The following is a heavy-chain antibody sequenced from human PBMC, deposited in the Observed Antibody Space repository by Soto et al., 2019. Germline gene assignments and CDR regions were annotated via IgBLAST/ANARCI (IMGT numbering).Heavy chain of an antibody. CDR1: GWSFSGYY. CDR2: INHSGST. CDR3: ARAPIAVAGTNYYYYGMDV. V-gene: IGHV4-34*01. D-gene: IGHD6-19*01. Sequence: SETLSLTCAGYGWSFSGYYWSWIRQPPGKGLEWIGEINHSGSTNYNPSLKSRVTISVDTSKNQFSLKLSSVTAADTAADYCARAPIAVAGTNYYYYGMDVWGQGTTVTVSS. J-gene: IGHJ6*02.